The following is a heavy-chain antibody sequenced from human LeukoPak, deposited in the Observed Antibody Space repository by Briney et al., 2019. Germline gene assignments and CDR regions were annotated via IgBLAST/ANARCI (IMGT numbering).Heavy chain of an antibody. D-gene: IGHD5-18*01. CDR1: GGTFSSYA. CDR2: IIPIFGTA. Sequence: SVKVSCKASGGTFSSYAISWVRQAPGQGLQWMGGIIPIFGTANYAQKFQGRVTITTDESTSTAYMELSSHTAEYKYVYYNPRVHTRRGYRYGPADYWGQGTLVTVSS. CDR3: PRVHTRRGYRYGPADY. V-gene: IGHV1-69*05. J-gene: IGHJ4*02.